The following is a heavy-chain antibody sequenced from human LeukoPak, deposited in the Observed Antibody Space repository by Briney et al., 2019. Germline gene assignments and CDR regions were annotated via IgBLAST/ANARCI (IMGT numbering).Heavy chain of an antibody. D-gene: IGHD3-22*01. CDR2: INWNGGST. Sequence: GGSLRPSCAASGFTFDDYGMSWVRQAPGKGLEWVSGINWNGGSTGYADSVKGRFTISRDNAKNSLYLQMNSLRAEDTALYHCARVDYYDSSGYYYAPLDYWGQGTLVTVSS. CDR1: GFTFDDYG. J-gene: IGHJ4*02. V-gene: IGHV3-20*01. CDR3: ARVDYYDSSGYYYAPLDY.